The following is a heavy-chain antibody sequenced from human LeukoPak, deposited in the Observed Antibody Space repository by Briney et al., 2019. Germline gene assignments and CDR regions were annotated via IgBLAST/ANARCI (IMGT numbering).Heavy chain of an antibody. V-gene: IGHV4-59*01. CDR2: IYYSGST. D-gene: IGHD5-18*01. CDR3: ASTAPSYYYYYYMDV. Sequence: SETLSLTCAVYGGSFSGYHWSWIRQPPGKGLEWIGYIYYSGSTNYNPSLKSRVTISVDTSKNQFSLKLSSVTAADTAVYYCASTAPSYYYYYYMDVWGKGTTVTVSS. CDR1: GGSFSGYH. J-gene: IGHJ6*03.